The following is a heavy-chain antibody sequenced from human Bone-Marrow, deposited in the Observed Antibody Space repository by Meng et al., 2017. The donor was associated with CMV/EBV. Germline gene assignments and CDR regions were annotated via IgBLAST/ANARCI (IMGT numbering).Heavy chain of an antibody. D-gene: IGHD6-19*01. CDR3: ARGGWSSSGRKGLGRPWYY. V-gene: IGHV4-34*01. J-gene: IGHJ4*02. CDR1: GGSFSGYY. CDR2: INHSGST. Sequence: QGQLQLWGAGLLKPSETLSLTCAVYGGSFSGYYWSWIRQPPGKGLEWIGEINHSGSTNYNPSLKSRVTISVDTSKNQFSLKLSSVTAADTAVYYCARGGWSSSGRKGLGRPWYYWGQGTLVTVSS.